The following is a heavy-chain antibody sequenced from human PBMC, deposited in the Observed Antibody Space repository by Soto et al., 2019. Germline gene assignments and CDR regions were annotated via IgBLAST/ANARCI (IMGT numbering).Heavy chain of an antibody. Sequence: ASVKVSCKASGGTFSSYAISWVRQAPGQGLEWMGGIIPIFGTVNYAQKFQGRVTITADESTSTAYMELSSLRSEDTAVYYCARDSRGYSAMLVLDYWGQGTLVTVSS. V-gene: IGHV1-69*13. D-gene: IGHD5-18*01. J-gene: IGHJ4*02. CDR2: IIPIFGTV. CDR3: ARDSRGYSAMLVLDY. CDR1: GGTFSSYA.